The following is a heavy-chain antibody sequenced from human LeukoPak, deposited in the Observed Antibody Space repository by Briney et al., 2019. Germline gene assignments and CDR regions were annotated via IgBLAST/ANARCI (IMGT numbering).Heavy chain of an antibody. CDR3: ARALGGFGELFLDY. CDR2: INPNSGGT. V-gene: IGHV1-2*02. CDR1: GYTFTSYD. D-gene: IGHD3-10*01. J-gene: IGHJ4*02. Sequence: ASVKVSCKASGYTFTSYDINWVRQATGQGLEWMGWINPNSGGTNYAQKFQGRVTMTRDTSISTAYMELSRLRSDDTAVYYCARALGGFGELFLDYWGQGTLVTVSS.